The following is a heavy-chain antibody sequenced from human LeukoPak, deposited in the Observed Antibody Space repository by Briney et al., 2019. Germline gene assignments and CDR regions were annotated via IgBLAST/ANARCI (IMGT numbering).Heavy chain of an antibody. CDR1: GFTFSSYA. D-gene: IGHD1-7*01. Sequence: GGSLRLSCAASGFTFSSYAMHWVRQAPGKGLEWVAVISYDGSNKYYADSVKGRFTISRDNSKNTLYLQMNSLRAEDTAVYYCAKDQGWNLYFDYWGQGTLVTVSS. J-gene: IGHJ4*02. V-gene: IGHV3-30*04. CDR3: AKDQGWNLYFDY. CDR2: ISYDGSNK.